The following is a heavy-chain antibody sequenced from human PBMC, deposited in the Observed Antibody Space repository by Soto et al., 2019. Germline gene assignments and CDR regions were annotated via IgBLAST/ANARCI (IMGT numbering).Heavy chain of an antibody. J-gene: IGHJ4*02. CDR1: GFTFSSYR. V-gene: IGHV3-21*01. CDR3: ARGLSGYEPLDY. Sequence: EVQLVESGGGLVKPGGSLRLSCAASGFTFSSYRMNWVRQAPGKGLEWVSSISSSSSYIYYADSVKGRFTISRDNAKNSLYLQMNSLRAEDTAVYYCARGLSGYEPLDYWGQGTLVTVSS. CDR2: ISSSSSYI. D-gene: IGHD5-12*01.